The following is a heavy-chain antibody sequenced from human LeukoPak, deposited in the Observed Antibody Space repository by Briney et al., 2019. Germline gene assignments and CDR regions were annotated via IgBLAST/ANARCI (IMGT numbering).Heavy chain of an antibody. CDR1: GFTFSSYW. J-gene: IGHJ4*02. CDR3: GRELDWLPTLDY. CDR2: INSDGSST. V-gene: IGHV3-74*01. Sequence: GGSLRLSCAASGFTFSSYWMHWVRQAAGKGLVWVSRINSDGSSTRYADSVKGRFTISRDNAKNTLYLQMNSLRAEDTAVYYCGRELDWLPTLDYWGQGTLVTVSS. D-gene: IGHD3-9*01.